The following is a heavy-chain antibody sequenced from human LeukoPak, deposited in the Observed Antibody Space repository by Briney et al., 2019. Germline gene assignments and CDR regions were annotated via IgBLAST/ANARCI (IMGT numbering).Heavy chain of an antibody. CDR2: IYYSGST. Sequence: SETLSLTCTVSGGSISSGGYYWSWIRQHPGKGLEWIGYIYYSGSTYYNPSLKSRVTISADTSKNQFSLKLSSVTAADTAVYYCARTYCSSTSCYTYYGMDVWGQGTTVTVSS. D-gene: IGHD2-2*02. J-gene: IGHJ6*02. CDR3: ARTYCSSTSCYTYYGMDV. CDR1: GGSISSGGYY. V-gene: IGHV4-31*03.